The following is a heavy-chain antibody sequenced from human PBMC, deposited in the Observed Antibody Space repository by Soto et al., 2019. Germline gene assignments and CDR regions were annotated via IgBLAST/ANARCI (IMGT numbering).Heavy chain of an antibody. Sequence: QVQLVQSGAAVKKPGASVTVSCKASGYTFTNFGISWVRQAPGQGLEWMGWISAYNGNTNFAQKFQGRVTMTTETSTSTVYVEVRSLRFDDTAVYYCARGGTPIEYWCQGTLVTVSS. CDR3: ARGGTPIEY. J-gene: IGHJ4*02. D-gene: IGHD3-16*01. CDR2: ISAYNGNT. V-gene: IGHV1-18*01. CDR1: GYTFTNFG.